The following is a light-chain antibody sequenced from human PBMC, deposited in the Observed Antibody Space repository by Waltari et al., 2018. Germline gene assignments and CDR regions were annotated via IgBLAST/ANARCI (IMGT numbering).Light chain of an antibody. CDR2: GNN. J-gene: IGLJ1*01. CDR3: QSYDSSLSGYV. CDR1: TSNIGAGYD. V-gene: IGLV1-40*01. Sequence: QSVLTQPPSVSGAPGQWVTISCTGSTSNIGAGYDVHWYQQFPGTAPKLLIHGNNHRPSGVPDRFPGSKSDTSASLAITGLQAEDEADYYCQSYDSSLSGYVFGTGTKVTVL.